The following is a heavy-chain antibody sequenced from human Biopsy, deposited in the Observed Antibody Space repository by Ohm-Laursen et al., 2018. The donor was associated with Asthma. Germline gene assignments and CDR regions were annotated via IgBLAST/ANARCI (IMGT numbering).Heavy chain of an antibody. D-gene: IGHD3-16*01. Sequence: SDTLSLTCTVSGGSISSDYWSWLRQSPGKGLEWIGYIHNSGNTNYNPSLKSRVTISVDTSKNQLSLNLTSVIAADTAVYYCARDQGDSKFDYWGQGILVTVSS. J-gene: IGHJ4*02. CDR3: ARDQGDSKFDY. CDR1: GGSISSDY. CDR2: IHNSGNT. V-gene: IGHV4-59*07.